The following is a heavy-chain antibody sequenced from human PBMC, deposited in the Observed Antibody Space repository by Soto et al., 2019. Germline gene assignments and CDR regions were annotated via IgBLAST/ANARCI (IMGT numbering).Heavy chain of an antibody. Sequence: QVQLQESGPGLVKPSDTLSLTCGVSGSSISSSYWWGWIRQPPGKGLEWIGYIFSTGSTYYNPSLKSRVTMSVDTSNNQFSLRLNSVTAVDTAKYYCATKPNSLYYFDFWGQGTLVTVSS. J-gene: IGHJ4*02. D-gene: IGHD5-18*01. V-gene: IGHV4-28*01. CDR1: GSSISSSYW. CDR2: IFSTGST. CDR3: ATKPNSLYYFDF.